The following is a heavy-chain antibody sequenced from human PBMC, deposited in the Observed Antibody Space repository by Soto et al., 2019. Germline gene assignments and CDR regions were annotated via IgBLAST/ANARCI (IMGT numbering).Heavy chain of an antibody. CDR1: GGTFSSYA. V-gene: IGHV1-69*12. J-gene: IGHJ5*02. Sequence: QVQLVQSGAEVKKPGSSVKVSCKASGGTFSSYAISWVRQAPGQGLEWMGGIIPIFGTANYAQKFQGRVTITADESTSTAYMELSSLRSEDTAVYYCARAWGDCISTSCYGIYWFDPWGQGTLVTVSS. CDR3: ARAWGDCISTSCYGIYWFDP. D-gene: IGHD2-2*01. CDR2: IIPIFGTA.